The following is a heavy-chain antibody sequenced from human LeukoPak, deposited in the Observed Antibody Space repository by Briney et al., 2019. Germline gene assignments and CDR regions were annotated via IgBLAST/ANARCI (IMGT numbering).Heavy chain of an antibody. CDR1: GGTFSSYT. CDR2: IIPILGIA. CDR3: ASNSGSYWEGFDY. D-gene: IGHD1-26*01. V-gene: IGHV1-69*02. Sequence: ASVKVSCKASGGTFSSYTISWVPQAPGQGLEWMGRIIPILGIANYAQKFQGRVTITADKSTSTAYMELSSLRSEDTAVYYCASNSGSYWEGFDYWGQGTLVTVSS. J-gene: IGHJ4*02.